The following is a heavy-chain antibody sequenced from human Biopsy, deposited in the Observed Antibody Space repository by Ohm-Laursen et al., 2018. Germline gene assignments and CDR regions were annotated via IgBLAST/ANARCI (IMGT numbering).Heavy chain of an antibody. D-gene: IGHD2/OR15-2a*01. CDR1: GFAFSTYW. CDR3: TRDTTYYAGTTYYDALDV. J-gene: IGHJ3*01. V-gene: IGHV3-7*01. Sequence: SLTLSFSASGFAFSTYWMTWVRQAPRKGLEWVANIKRDGSQSNHADSVKGRFTISRDNAKNSLYLQMNSLRAEDTAVYYCTRDTTYYAGTTYYDALDVWGQGTTVTVSS. CDR2: IKRDGSQS.